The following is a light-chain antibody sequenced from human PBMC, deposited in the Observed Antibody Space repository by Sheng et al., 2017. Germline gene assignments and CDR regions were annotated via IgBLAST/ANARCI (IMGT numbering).Light chain of an antibody. Sequence: EIVLTQSPNTLSVSSGERVTLSCRASQSVNNNLAWYQQKPGQAPRVLIYDVSTRATGIPDRFSGSVSGTDFTLTISSLEPEDFAVYYCQQRRNWPPLTFGGGPRWRSN. J-gene: IGKJ4*01. CDR3: QQRRNWPPLT. CDR1: QSVNNN. CDR2: DVS. V-gene: IGKV3-11*01.